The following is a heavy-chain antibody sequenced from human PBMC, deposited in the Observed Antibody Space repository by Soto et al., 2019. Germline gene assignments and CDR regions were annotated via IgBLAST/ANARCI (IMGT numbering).Heavy chain of an antibody. Sequence: GGSLRLSCAASGFTFSSYAMSWVRQAPGKGLEWVSAISGSGGSTYYADSVKGRFTISRDNSKNTLYLQMNSLRAEDTAVYYSAKDDQVFLGPTFDYWGQGTLVTVSS. D-gene: IGHD1-1*01. CDR1: GFTFSSYA. CDR3: AKDDQVFLGPTFDY. J-gene: IGHJ4*02. CDR2: ISGSGGST. V-gene: IGHV3-23*01.